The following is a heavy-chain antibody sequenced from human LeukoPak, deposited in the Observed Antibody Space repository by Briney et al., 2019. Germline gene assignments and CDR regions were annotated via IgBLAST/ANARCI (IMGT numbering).Heavy chain of an antibody. V-gene: IGHV3-30*18. CDR1: RFSFSDYD. J-gene: IGHJ3*02. Sequence: GRSLRPSCRASRFSFSDYDMHSVSHAPGNWREWAAVISFDGSRKHYGDSVKGRFTILRDNSESTLFLQMNSLRTDDTSVYFCAKYAYNWNAPDGFDMWGQGTMVIVSS. D-gene: IGHD1-1*01. CDR2: ISFDGSRK. CDR3: AKYAYNWNAPDGFDM.